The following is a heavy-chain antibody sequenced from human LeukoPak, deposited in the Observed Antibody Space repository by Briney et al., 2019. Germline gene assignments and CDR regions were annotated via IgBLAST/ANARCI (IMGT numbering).Heavy chain of an antibody. J-gene: IGHJ6*02. V-gene: IGHV4-59*01. CDR3: ARDLTTVTKGLDV. D-gene: IGHD4-17*01. CDR2: MHSSGST. CDR1: AGSISDFQ. Sequence: SEALSLTLSVSAGSISDFQWGWIRQTPGKGLEGIGHMHSSGSTNYNPSLKSRLTMSVDTSKNQFFLKLNSVTAADTAVYYCARDLTTVTKGLDVWVQGTTIIVSS.